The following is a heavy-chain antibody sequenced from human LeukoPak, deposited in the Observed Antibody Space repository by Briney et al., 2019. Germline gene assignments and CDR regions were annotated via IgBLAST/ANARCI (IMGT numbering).Heavy chain of an antibody. CDR3: ATTSHRIAARHYYYGMDV. D-gene: IGHD6-6*01. CDR2: INPNSGGT. CDR1: GYTFTGHY. J-gene: IGHJ6*02. V-gene: IGHV1-2*02. Sequence: GASVKVSCKASGYTFTGHYMHWVRQAPGQGLEWMGWINPNSGGTNYAQKFQGRVTMTRDTSISTAYMELSRLRSDDTAVYYCATTSHRIAARHYYYGMDVWGQGTTVTVPS.